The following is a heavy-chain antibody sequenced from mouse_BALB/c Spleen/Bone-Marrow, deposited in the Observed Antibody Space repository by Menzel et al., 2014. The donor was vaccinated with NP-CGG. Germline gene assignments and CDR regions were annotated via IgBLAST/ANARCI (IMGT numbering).Heavy chain of an antibody. V-gene: IGHV14-3*02. J-gene: IGHJ3*01. Sequence: EVHLQQSGAELVKPGASVKLSCTASGFNIXDPYMHWVKQRPEQGLEWIGRIDPANGNTKYDPKFQGKATITADTSSNTAYLQLSSLTSEDTAVYYCAPYYYGRWFTYWGQGTLVTVSA. CDR1: GFNIXDPY. D-gene: IGHD1-1*01. CDR3: APYYYGRWFTY. CDR2: IDPANGNT.